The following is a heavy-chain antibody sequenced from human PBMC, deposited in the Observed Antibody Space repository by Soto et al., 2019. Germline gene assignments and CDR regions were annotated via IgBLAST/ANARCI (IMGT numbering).Heavy chain of an antibody. Sequence: EVQLVASGGGLVQPGGSLRLSCAASGFTFSSYSMNWVRQAPGKGLEWVSYISSSSSTIYYADSVKCRFTISSDNAKNTLYLQIHNLRAEDTAVYYCAREGFGYIGDYYYYYYMDVWVKGTTVAVSS. V-gene: IGHV3-48*01. CDR2: ISSSSSTI. CDR3: AREGFGYIGDYYYYYYMDV. D-gene: IGHD6-25*01. J-gene: IGHJ6*03. CDR1: GFTFSSYS.